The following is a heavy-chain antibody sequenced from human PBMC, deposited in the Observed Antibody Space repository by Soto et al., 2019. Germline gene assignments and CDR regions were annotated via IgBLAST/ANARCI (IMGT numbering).Heavy chain of an antibody. Sequence: QLQLQESGPGLVKPSETLSLTCTVSGGSISSSSYYWGWIRQPPGKGLEWIGSIYYSGSTYYNPSLKSRVATSSDTXKNQFSLKLSSVTAADTAVYYCARQEVTTFGYFDYWGQGTLVTVSS. V-gene: IGHV4-39*01. CDR2: IYYSGST. J-gene: IGHJ4*02. D-gene: IGHD4-17*01. CDR1: GGSISSSSYY. CDR3: ARQEVTTFGYFDY.